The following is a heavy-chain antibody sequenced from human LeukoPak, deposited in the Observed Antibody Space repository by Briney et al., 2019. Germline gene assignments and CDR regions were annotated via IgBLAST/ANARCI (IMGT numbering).Heavy chain of an antibody. CDR1: GFTFSSYW. CDR2: INHDGSTT. CDR3: ARDWNYLDY. J-gene: IGHJ4*02. D-gene: IGHD1-1*01. V-gene: IGHV3-74*01. Sequence: PGGSLRLSCAASGFTFSSYWMHWVRQAPGEGLVWVSRINHDGSTTAYADSVKGRFTISRDNAKNTLYLQMNSLRTEDTAVYYCARDWNYLDYWGQGTLVTVSS.